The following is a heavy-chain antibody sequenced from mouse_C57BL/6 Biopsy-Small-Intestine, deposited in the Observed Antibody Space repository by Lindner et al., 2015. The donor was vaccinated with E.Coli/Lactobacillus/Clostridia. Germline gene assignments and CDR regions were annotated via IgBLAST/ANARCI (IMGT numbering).Heavy chain of an antibody. D-gene: IGHD1-1*02. Sequence: SVKVSCKTSGNTFISYYIHWVRQAPGQGLEWMGIINPGVGTTTYAQKFRGRVTMTRDTSTSTVYMELRSLRYEDTAVYYCARDRFGAPYYYDTSGYSVDYWGQGTLVTVSS. CDR2: INPGVGTT. J-gene: IGHJ4*01. CDR3: ARDRFGAPYYYDTSGYSVDY. V-gene: IGHV1-55*01. CDR1: GNTFISYY.